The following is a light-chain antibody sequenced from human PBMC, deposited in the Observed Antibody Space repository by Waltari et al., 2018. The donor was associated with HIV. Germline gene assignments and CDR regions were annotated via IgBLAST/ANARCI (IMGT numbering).Light chain of an antibody. J-gene: IGKJ3*01. CDR3: QHRKEWPPGAT. CDR1: QSVSTF. Sequence: ETVLTQSPATLSLSPGDRATLSCRASQSVSTFLAWYQKRPGQAPRLLIYDASNRATGIPARFSGSGSGTDFTLTISSLEPEDFAVYYCQHRKEWPPGATFGPGTKVDVK. CDR2: DAS. V-gene: IGKV3-11*01.